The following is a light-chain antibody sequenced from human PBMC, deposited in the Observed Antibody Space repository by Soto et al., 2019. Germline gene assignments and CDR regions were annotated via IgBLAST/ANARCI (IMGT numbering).Light chain of an antibody. CDR1: QSVLASSNNKNL. CDR2: GAS. J-gene: IGKJ4*01. V-gene: IGKV4-1*01. Sequence: DIVMTQSPDSLAMSLGERATINCKSSQSVLASSNNKNLLAWYQQKPGQPPKLLIYGASTRESGVADRFRGRVSGTDFTLPISSLQAEEVAVYYCHQYDSSPLTFGGGTNVEIQ. CDR3: HQYDSSPLT.